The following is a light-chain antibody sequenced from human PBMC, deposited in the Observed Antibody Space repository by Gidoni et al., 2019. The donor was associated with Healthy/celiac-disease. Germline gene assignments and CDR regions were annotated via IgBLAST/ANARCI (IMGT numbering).Light chain of an antibody. J-gene: IGKJ1*01. CDR3: QQYNSYGT. V-gene: IGKV1-5*03. Sequence: DIQMTQSPSTLSASVGDRVTITCRASQSISSWLAWYQQKPGKAPKLLIYKASSLESGVPSRFSGSGSGTEFTRTISSLQPDDFATYYCQQYNSYGTFGQGTKVEIK. CDR1: QSISSW. CDR2: KAS.